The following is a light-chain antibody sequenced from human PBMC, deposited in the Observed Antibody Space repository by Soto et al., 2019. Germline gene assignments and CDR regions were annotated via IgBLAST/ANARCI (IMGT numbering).Light chain of an antibody. Sequence: QSVLTQPPSASGSPGQSVTISCTGTSSDIGVYDFVSWYQQHPGKAPKLIIYQVNQRPSGVPDRFSGSESGNTASLTVSGLRPEDEADYFCSSFAGSYSPYVFGTGTRSPS. CDR3: SSFAGSYSPYV. CDR1: SSDIGVYDF. V-gene: IGLV2-8*01. CDR2: QVN. J-gene: IGLJ1*01.